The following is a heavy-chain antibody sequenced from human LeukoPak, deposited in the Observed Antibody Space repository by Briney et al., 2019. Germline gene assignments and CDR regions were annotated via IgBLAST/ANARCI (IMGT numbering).Heavy chain of an antibody. D-gene: IGHD3-10*01. J-gene: IGHJ4*02. CDR3: AKGSLVRGVIITIDY. CDR1: GFTFSSYA. Sequence: GGSLRLSCAASGFTFSSYAMHWVRQAPGKGLEYVSAISFNGGSTYYANSVKGRFTISRDNSKNTLYLQMGSLRAEDTAVYYCAKGSLVRGVIITIDYWGQGTLVTVSS. CDR2: ISFNGGST. V-gene: IGHV3-64*01.